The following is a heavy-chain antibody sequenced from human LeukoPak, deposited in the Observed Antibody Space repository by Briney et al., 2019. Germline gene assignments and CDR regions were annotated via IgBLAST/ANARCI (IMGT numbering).Heavy chain of an antibody. J-gene: IGHJ4*02. V-gene: IGHV3-53*01. CDR1: AFSDKSNY. CDR3: ASRHCSGENCYAGPLDF. CDR2: SYSGGST. D-gene: IGHD2-8*02. Sequence: GGSMRLSCEASAFSDKSNYVSWVRQAPGKGLEWVSVSYSGGSTYYEDSVKGRFTVSSDVSKNTLYLQMNNLRGEDTAVYYCASRHCSGENCYAGPLDFWGQGIQVTVSS.